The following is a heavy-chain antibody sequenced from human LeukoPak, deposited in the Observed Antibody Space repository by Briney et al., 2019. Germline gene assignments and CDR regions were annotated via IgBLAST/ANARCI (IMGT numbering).Heavy chain of an antibody. Sequence: SETLSLTCAVYGGSFSGYYWSWIRQPPGKELEWIGEINHSGSTNYNPSLKSRVTISVDTSKNQFSLKLSSVTAADTAVYYCARGSSSSWYAYFQHWGQGTLVTVSS. J-gene: IGHJ1*01. V-gene: IGHV4-34*01. CDR1: GGSFSGYY. D-gene: IGHD6-13*01. CDR3: ARGSSSSWYAYFQH. CDR2: INHSGST.